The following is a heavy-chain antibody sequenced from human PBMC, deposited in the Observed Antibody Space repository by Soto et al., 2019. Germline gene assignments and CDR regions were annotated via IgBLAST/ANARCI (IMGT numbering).Heavy chain of an antibody. CDR1: GFTFSSYG. D-gene: IGHD6-6*01. J-gene: IGHJ4*02. V-gene: IGHV3-30*18. CDR2: ISYDGSNK. Sequence: GGSLRLSCAASGFTFSSYGMHWVRQAPGKGLEWVAVISYDGSNKYYADSVKGRFTISRDNSKNTLYLQMNSLRAEDTAVYYCAKGGIAYSSSWLDYWGQGTLVTVSS. CDR3: AKGGIAYSSSWLDY.